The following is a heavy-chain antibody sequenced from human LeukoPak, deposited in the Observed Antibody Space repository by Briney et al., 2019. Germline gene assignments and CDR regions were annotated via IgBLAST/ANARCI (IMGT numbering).Heavy chain of an antibody. CDR2: IHPGGGSP. CDR3: ARDSSNLTFDY. D-gene: IGHD2-2*01. V-gene: IGHV1-46*01. CDR1: GYTFTSYY. J-gene: IGHJ4*02. Sequence: ASVKVSCKASGYTFTSYYLHWLRQAPGQGLEWMGIIHPGGGSPTYAQKFQGRVTITRDMSTNTVYMELSSLRSDDTAVYYCARDSSNLTFDYWGQGTPVTVSS.